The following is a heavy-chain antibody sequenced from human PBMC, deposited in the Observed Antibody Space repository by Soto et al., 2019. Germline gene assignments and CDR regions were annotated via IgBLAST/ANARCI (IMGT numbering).Heavy chain of an antibody. CDR2: INAGNGNT. D-gene: IGHD3-22*01. Sequence: ASVKVSCKASAYSFTIYVIHWVRQAPGQSLERMGWINAGNGNTKFSQKFQDRVTITRDTSASTVYMELNSLSSEDTAVYYCAREYGFYDSSRLLDYWYIDVWGRGPLVTVSS. CDR1: AYSFTIYV. CDR3: AREYGFYDSSRLLDYWYIDV. J-gene: IGHJ2*01. V-gene: IGHV1-3*01.